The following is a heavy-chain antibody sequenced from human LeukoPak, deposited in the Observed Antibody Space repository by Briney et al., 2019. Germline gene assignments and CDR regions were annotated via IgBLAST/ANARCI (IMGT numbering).Heavy chain of an antibody. CDR3: ARAGGLYYYDSSADY. CDR2: INSDGSGT. J-gene: IGHJ4*02. Sequence: GGSLRLSCAASGFTFISYWMHWVRQAPGKGLVWVSRINSDGSGTGYADSVKGRFTISRDNAKNTLYLQMNRLRAEDTAVYYCARAGGLYYYDSSADYWGQGTLVTVSS. CDR1: GFTFISYW. D-gene: IGHD3-22*01. V-gene: IGHV3-74*01.